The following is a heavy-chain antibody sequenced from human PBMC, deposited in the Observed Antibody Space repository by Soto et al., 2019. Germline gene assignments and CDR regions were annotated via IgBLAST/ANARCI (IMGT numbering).Heavy chain of an antibody. CDR1: GFTFSSYA. V-gene: IGHV3-23*01. D-gene: IGHD2-2*01. CDR2: ISGSGGST. Sequence: GGSLRLSCAASGFTFSSYAMSWVRQAPGKGLEWVSAISGSGGSTYYADSVKGRFTISRDNSKNTLYLQMNSLRAEDTAVYYCAKDGYCSSTGCPPSDFDYWGQGTLVTVSS. J-gene: IGHJ4*02. CDR3: AKDGYCSSTGCPPSDFDY.